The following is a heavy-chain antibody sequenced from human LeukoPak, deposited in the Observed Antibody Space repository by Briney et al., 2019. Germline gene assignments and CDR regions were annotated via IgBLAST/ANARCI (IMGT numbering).Heavy chain of an antibody. V-gene: IGHV4-39*07. CDR2: IYSTGST. D-gene: IGHD3-16*02. J-gene: IGHJ5*02. CDR3: VRFYRLNWFDP. Sequence: SETLSLTCAVSGDSISTSSSYWSWIRQPPGKGLEWLGRIYSTGSTHYSRSLRSRLALSIDTSKNQFSLRMRSVPAADTAMYYCVRFYRLNWFDPWGQGTQVTVSS. CDR1: GDSISTSSSY.